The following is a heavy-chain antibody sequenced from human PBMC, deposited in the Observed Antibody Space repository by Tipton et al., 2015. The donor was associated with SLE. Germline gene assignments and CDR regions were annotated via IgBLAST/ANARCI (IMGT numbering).Heavy chain of an antibody. J-gene: IGHJ5*02. CDR1: GGSISSSSYY. CDR2: IYYSGST. D-gene: IGHD2-2*02. Sequence: TLSLTCTVSGGSISSSSYYWGWIRQPPGKGLEWIGYIYYSGSTNYNPSLKSRVTISVDTSKNQFSLKLSSVTAADTAVYYCARARHCSSTSCYRWFDPWGQGTLVTVSS. V-gene: IGHV4-61*05. CDR3: ARARHCSSTSCYRWFDP.